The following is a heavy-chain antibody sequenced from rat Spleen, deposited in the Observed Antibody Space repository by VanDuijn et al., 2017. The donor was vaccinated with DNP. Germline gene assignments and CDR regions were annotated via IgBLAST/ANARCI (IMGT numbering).Heavy chain of an antibody. Sequence: EVQLVESGGGLVQPGRSLKLSCAASGFTFSNYYMAWVRQAPKKGLEWVATIKTSGYRTYYSDSVKGRFTISRDNTKSSLYLHMNSLKSEDTATYYCARGDFDYWAQGVMVTVSS. V-gene: IGHV5-25*01. CDR1: GFTFSNYY. J-gene: IGHJ2*01. CDR2: IKTSGYRT. CDR3: ARGDFDY.